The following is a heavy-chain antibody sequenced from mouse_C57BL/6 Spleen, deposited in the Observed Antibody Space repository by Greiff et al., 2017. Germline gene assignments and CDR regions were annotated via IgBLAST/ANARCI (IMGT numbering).Heavy chain of an antibody. CDR3: ARGRQLRLQDYFDY. CDR1: GYTFTSYW. CDR2: IDPSDSET. V-gene: IGHV1-52*01. Sequence: QVTLKQPGAELVRPGSSVQLPCKASGYTFTSYWLPWVKQRPIQGLEWIGNIDPSDSETHYNQKFKDKATLTVDKSSSTAYMQLSSLTSEDSAVYYCARGRQLRLQDYFDYWGQGTTLTVSS. D-gene: IGHD3-2*02. J-gene: IGHJ2*01.